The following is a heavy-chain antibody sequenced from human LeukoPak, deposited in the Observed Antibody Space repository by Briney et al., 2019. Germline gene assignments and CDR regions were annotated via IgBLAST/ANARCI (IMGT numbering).Heavy chain of an antibody. Sequence: ASVKVSCKASGYTFTSYGISWVRQAPGQGLEWMGWISAYNGNTNYAQKLQGRVTMTTDTSTSTAYMELRSLRSDDTAVYYCARDRVDFWSGYYLDFDYWGQGTLVTVSP. CDR3: ARDRVDFWSGYYLDFDY. V-gene: IGHV1-18*01. CDR1: GYTFTSYG. J-gene: IGHJ4*02. CDR2: ISAYNGNT. D-gene: IGHD3-3*01.